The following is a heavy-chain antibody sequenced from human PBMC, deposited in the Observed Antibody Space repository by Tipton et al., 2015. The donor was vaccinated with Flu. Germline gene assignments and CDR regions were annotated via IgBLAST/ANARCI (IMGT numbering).Heavy chain of an antibody. CDR3: AREAGGNSDPYFAY. D-gene: IGHD4-23*01. Sequence: TLSLTCTVSDGSVSSFYWSWIRQPPGKRLEWIGYISYSGSTIYNPSLKGRVTISVGTSKTQFSLKLTSVTAADTAMYYCAREAGGNSDPYFAYWGQGTLVTVSS. J-gene: IGHJ4*02. CDR2: ISYSGST. V-gene: IGHV4-59*02. CDR1: DGSVSSFY.